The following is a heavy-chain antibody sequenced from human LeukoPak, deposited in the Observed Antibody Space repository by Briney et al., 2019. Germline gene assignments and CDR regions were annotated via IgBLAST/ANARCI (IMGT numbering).Heavy chain of an antibody. CDR2: ITISGATT. CDR3: ATYGSGSYYRNAFDH. CDR1: GFTFSSYA. D-gene: IGHD3-10*01. J-gene: IGHJ4*02. Sequence: GGSLRLSCAASGFTFSSYAMSWVRQAPGKGLEWVSSITISGATTYYADSVKGRLTISRDNSKTTLYLQMNSLRAEDTAVYYCATYGSGSYYRNAFDHWGQGTLVTVSS. V-gene: IGHV3-23*01.